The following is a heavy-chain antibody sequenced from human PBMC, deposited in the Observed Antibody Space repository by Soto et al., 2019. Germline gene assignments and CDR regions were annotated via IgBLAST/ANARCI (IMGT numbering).Heavy chain of an antibody. D-gene: IGHD6-13*01. V-gene: IGHV3-73*01. J-gene: IGHJ1*01. CDR1: GFTFSGSA. Sequence: EVQLVESGGGLVQPGGSLKLSCAASGFTFSGSAMHWVRQASGKGLEWVGRIRSKANSYATAYAASVKGRLTIAREDSKNTAYLQMNSLKTEDTAVEYCTAAAGPWGEDFQHWGQGTLVTVSS. CDR3: TAAAGPWGEDFQH. CDR2: IRSKANSYAT.